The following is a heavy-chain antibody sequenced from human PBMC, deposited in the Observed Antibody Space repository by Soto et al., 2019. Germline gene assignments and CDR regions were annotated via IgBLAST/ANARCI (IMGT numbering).Heavy chain of an antibody. D-gene: IGHD3-22*01. CDR1: GYSFTSYW. Sequence: PGESLKISCKGSGYSFTSYWIGWVRQMPGKGLEWMGIIYPGDSDTRYSPSFQGQVTISADKSISTAYLQWSSLKASDTAMYYCARHPAYYYDSSGPSDAFDIWGQGTMVTVSS. J-gene: IGHJ3*02. CDR3: ARHPAYYYDSSGPSDAFDI. V-gene: IGHV5-51*01. CDR2: IYPGDSDT.